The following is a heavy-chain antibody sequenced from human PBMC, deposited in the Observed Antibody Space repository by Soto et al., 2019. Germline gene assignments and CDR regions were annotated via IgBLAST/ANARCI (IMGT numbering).Heavy chain of an antibody. D-gene: IGHD1-1*01. Sequence: SETLSLTCTVSGGSISSFYWSWIRQPPGKGLEWIGYISNNGITNYKPSLKGRVTISVDTSKKQLSLQLSSVTAADTAVYYCARAFRGPTRDDFWGQGTLVTVSS. CDR3: ARAFRGPTRDDF. CDR1: GGSISSFY. CDR2: ISNNGIT. J-gene: IGHJ4*02. V-gene: IGHV4-59*01.